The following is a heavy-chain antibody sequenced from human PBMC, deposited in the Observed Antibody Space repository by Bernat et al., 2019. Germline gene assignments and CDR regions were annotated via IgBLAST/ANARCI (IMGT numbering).Heavy chain of an antibody. D-gene: IGHD2-15*01. CDR3: ARPQTGRSGGSRFDP. Sequence: QLQLQESGPGLVQPSATLSLTCTVSGGSFSSTTYYWGWVRQPPGKGLEWIGNILYSGTTYYNPSLKSRVTISVDTSKNQFSLRLPSVTAADTAVYYCARPQTGRSGGSRFDPWGQGTLVTVSS. CDR2: ILYSGTT. CDR1: GGSFSSTTYY. V-gene: IGHV4-39*01. J-gene: IGHJ5*02.